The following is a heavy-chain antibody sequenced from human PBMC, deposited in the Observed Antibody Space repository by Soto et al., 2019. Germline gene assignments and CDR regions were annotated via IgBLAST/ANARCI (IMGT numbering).Heavy chain of an antibody. CDR3: AKVRYSSPMGYYYGMDV. CDR2: IITIFGTA. V-gene: IGHV1-69*19. Sequence: QVQLEQSGGEVKNPGSSVKVSCKASGVTFSKFIMTWVRQAPGLGLEWVGGIITIFGTANYAQKFEGRGTINADESTRPSYLEASNLRSEDTAVYYCAKVRYSSPMGYYYGMDVWGQGTAVTVSS. D-gene: IGHD6-19*01. J-gene: IGHJ6*02. CDR1: GVTFSKFI.